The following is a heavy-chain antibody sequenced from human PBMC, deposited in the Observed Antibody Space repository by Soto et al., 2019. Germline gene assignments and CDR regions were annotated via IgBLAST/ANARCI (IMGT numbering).Heavy chain of an antibody. V-gene: IGHV4-59*01. CDR1: GGSISSYY. D-gene: IGHD2-2*02. CDR3: ARADIVVVPAAIPSGPYYYYYYMDV. CDR2: IYYSGST. J-gene: IGHJ6*03. Sequence: PSETLSLTCTVSGGSISSYYWSWIRQPPGKGLEWIGYIYYSGSTNYNPSLKSRVTISVDTSKNQFSLKLSSVTAADTAVYYCARADIVVVPAAIPSGPYYYYYYMDVWGKGTTVTVSS.